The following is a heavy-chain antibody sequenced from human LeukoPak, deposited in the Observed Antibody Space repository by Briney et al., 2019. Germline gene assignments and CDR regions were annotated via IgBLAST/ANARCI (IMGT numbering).Heavy chain of an antibody. CDR1: GFIVSTNY. CDR2: IFRGDGT. J-gene: IGHJ4*02. D-gene: IGHD1-1*01. CDR3: VKEVPVSTIYD. V-gene: IGHV3-66*01. Sequence: GGSPRLSCVASGFIVSTNYMSWVRQAPGKGLEWVAVIFRGDGTYHADSVKGRFTISRDASKNTVYLHMNSLTAEDTAIYYCVKEVPVSTIYDWGQGVLVTVSS.